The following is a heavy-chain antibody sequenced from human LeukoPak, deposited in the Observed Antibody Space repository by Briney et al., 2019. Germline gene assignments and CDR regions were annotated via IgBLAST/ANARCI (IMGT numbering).Heavy chain of an antibody. D-gene: IGHD6-13*01. V-gene: IGHV1-2*02. Sequence: GASVTVSCKASGYTFTGYYMHWVRQAPGQGLEWMGWINPNSGGTNYAQKFQGRVTMTRDTSISTAYMELSRLRSDDTAVYYCTRTFYSSSWYRWFDPWGQGTLVTVSS. CDR2: INPNSGGT. CDR1: GYTFTGYY. CDR3: TRTFYSSSWYRWFDP. J-gene: IGHJ5*02.